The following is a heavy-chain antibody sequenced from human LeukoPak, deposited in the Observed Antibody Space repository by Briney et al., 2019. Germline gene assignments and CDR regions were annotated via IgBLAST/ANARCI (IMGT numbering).Heavy chain of an antibody. V-gene: IGHV4-30-4*08. D-gene: IGHD1-26*01. CDR1: GDSISSGDYY. J-gene: IGHJ4*02. Sequence: SETLSLTCTVSGDSISSGDYYWSWVRHPPGKGLEWIGYIYYSGNTYYNPSLKSRVTISVDTSRDQFSLKLSSVTAADTAVYYCARATHDVGATAFDYWGRGILVTVSS. CDR3: ARATHDVGATAFDY. CDR2: IYYSGNT.